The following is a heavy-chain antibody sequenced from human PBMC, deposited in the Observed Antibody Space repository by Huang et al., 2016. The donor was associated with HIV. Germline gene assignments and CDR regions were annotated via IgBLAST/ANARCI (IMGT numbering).Heavy chain of an antibody. CDR1: GYTFTGHY. J-gene: IGHJ5*02. CDR3: ARGGSGRMDL. CDR2: INPTTGDT. D-gene: IGHD3-16*01. Sequence: QAQLEQSGAEVQKPGASVKVSCTASGYTFTGHYVHWVRQAPGQGLEGMGWINPTTGDTRLSQKLQGRVSMTRDMSINTAYLDLTSLENDDTAVYYCARGGSGRMDLWGRGTLVSVSS. V-gene: IGHV1-2*02.